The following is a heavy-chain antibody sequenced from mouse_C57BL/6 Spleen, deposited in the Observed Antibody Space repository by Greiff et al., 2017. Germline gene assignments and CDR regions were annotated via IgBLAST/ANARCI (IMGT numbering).Heavy chain of an antibody. CDR1: GYTFTDYE. CDR2: FDPETGGT. D-gene: IGHD1-1*01. V-gene: IGHV1-15*01. CDR3: TRDYGSSASLYYAMDY. Sequence: VQLQQSGAELVRPGASVTLSCKASGYTFTDYEMHWVKQTPVHGLEWIGAFDPETGGTASNQKFKGKAILTADKSSSTAYMELRSLTSEGSAVYYSTRDYGSSASLYYAMDYWGQGTSVTVSS. J-gene: IGHJ4*01.